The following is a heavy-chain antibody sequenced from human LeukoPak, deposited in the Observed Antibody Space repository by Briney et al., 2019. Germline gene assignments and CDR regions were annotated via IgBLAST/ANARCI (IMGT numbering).Heavy chain of an antibody. CDR1: GGTFSSYT. CDR3: ARIHDYGDYLDY. Sequence: SVKVSCKASGGTFSSYTISRVRQAPGQGLEWMGRIIPILGIANYAQKFQGRVTITADKSTSTAYMELSSLRSEDTAVYYCARIHDYGDYLDYWGQGTLVTVSS. V-gene: IGHV1-69*02. D-gene: IGHD4-17*01. J-gene: IGHJ4*02. CDR2: IIPILGIA.